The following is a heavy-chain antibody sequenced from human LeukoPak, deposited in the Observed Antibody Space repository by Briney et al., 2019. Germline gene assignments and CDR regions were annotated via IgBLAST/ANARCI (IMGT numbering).Heavy chain of an antibody. J-gene: IGHJ4*02. CDR1: GGSISSSSYY. D-gene: IGHD2-2*01. V-gene: IGHV4-39*01. Sequence: PSETLSLTCTVSGGSISSSSYYWGWIRQPPGKGLEWIGGIYYSGSTYYNPSLKSRVTISVDTSKDQFSLKLSSVTAADTAVYYCASGGRYCSSTSCYYFDYWGQGTLVTVSS. CDR2: IYYSGST. CDR3: ASGGRYCSSTSCYYFDY.